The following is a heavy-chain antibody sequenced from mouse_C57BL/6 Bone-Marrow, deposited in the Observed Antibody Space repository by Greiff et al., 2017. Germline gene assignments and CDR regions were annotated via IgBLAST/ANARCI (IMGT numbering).Heavy chain of an antibody. CDR2: IDPSDSYT. D-gene: IGHD3-2*02. Sequence: VQLQQPGAELVRPGTSVKLSCKASGYTFTSYWMHWVKQRPGQGLEWIGVIDPSDSYTNYNQKFKGKATLTVDTSSSTAYMQLRILTSEDTAVYYCAGTAQATFLYYYAMDYWGQGTSVTVSS. CDR1: GYTFTSYW. CDR3: AGTAQATFLYYYAMDY. J-gene: IGHJ4*01. V-gene: IGHV1-59*01.